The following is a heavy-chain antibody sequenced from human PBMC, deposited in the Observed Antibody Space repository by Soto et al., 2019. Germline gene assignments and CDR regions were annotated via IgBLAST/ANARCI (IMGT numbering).Heavy chain of an antibody. Sequence: PGGSLRLSCAASGFTFNTHWMHWVRQAPGKGLVWVSRINSDGSITDYADSVKGRFSISRDNPRNTLYLQMNSLSPEDTAVYYCARAMTSVGAAAKGDFWAQGTLVTVSS. CDR3: ARAMTSVGAAAKGDF. CDR1: GFTFNTHW. CDR2: INSDGSIT. J-gene: IGHJ4*02. V-gene: IGHV3-74*01. D-gene: IGHD1-26*01.